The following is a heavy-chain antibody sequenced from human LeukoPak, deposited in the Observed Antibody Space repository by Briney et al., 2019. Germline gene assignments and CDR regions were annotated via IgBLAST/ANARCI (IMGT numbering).Heavy chain of an antibody. CDR1: GGSISSGDYY. V-gene: IGHV4-30-4*01. D-gene: IGHD3-10*01. J-gene: IGHJ4*02. Sequence: PSQTLSLTCTVSGGSISSGDYYWSWIRQPPGKGLEWIGYIYYSGSIYYNPSLKNRVTISVDTSKNQFSLKLSSVTAADTAVYYCAREAEGDGSGERQGPRAYFDYWGQGTLVTVSS. CDR3: AREAEGDGSGERQGPRAYFDY. CDR2: IYYSGSI.